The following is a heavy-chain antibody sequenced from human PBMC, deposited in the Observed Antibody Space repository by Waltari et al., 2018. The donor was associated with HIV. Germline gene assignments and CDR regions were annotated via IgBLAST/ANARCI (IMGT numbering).Heavy chain of an antibody. CDR1: GFTSSSYG. D-gene: IGHD2-15*01. J-gene: IGHJ4*02. CDR3: ATNIVVAATGTFDY. Sequence: QVQLVESGGGVVQPGGSLRLSCAAFGFTSSSYGMHWVRQAPGKGLEWVTFIRYDGSKKHYADSVKGRFTISRDNSDNTLYLEMNSLRTEDTAVYYCATNIVVAATGTFDYWGQGTRVIVTA. CDR2: IRYDGSKK. V-gene: IGHV3-30*02.